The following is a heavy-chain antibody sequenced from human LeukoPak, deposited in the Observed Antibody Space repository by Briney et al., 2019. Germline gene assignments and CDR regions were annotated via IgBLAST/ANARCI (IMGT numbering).Heavy chain of an antibody. Sequence: SETLSLTCTVSGGSISSGGYYWSWIRQHPGKGLEWIGYIYYSGSTYYNPSLKSRVTISVDTSKNQFSLKLSSVTAADTAVYYCARVARYCSSTSCSDLTDYWGQGTLVTVSS. J-gene: IGHJ4*02. CDR3: ARVARYCSSTSCSDLTDY. CDR2: IYYSGST. V-gene: IGHV4-31*03. D-gene: IGHD2-2*01. CDR1: GGSISSGGYY.